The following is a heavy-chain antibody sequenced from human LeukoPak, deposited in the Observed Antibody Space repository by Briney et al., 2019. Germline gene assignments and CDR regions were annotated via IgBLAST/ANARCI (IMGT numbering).Heavy chain of an antibody. CDR2: ISAYNGNT. J-gene: IGHJ4*02. V-gene: IGHV1-18*01. CDR1: GYTFTSYG. CDR3: ARDSKRERISIAHDY. D-gene: IGHD6-6*01. Sequence: ASVKVSCKASGYTFTSYGISWVRQAPGQGLEWMGWISAYNGNTNYAQKLQGRVTMTTDTSTSTAYMELRSLRSDDTAVYYCARDSKRERISIAHDYWGQGTLVTVSS.